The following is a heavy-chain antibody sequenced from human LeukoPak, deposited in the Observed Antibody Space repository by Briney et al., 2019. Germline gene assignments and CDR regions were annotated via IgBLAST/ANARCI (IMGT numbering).Heavy chain of an antibody. CDR1: GFIFSSYS. CDR2: ISSSRSYI. Sequence: GGSLRLSCAASGFIFSSYSMNWVRQAPGKGLEWVSFISSSRSYIYYGDAVKGRFTSSRDNAKNSLYLQMNSLRGEDTAVYYCARAGDTRLGELSLGRAFDIWGQGTMVTVSS. V-gene: IGHV3-21*06. D-gene: IGHD3-16*02. J-gene: IGHJ3*02. CDR3: ARAGDTRLGELSLGRAFDI.